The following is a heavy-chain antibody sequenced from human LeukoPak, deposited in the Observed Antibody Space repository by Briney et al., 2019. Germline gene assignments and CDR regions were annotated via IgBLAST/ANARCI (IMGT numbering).Heavy chain of an antibody. CDR3: ARLYLPATRFDY. J-gene: IGHJ4*02. D-gene: IGHD5-24*01. CDR2: INPSGST. V-gene: IGHV4-34*01. CDR1: GGSLSGYY. Sequence: SETLSLTCAVFGGSLSGYYWNWIRQPPGKGLEWIGDINPSGSTNYSPSLKSRVTISVDTSKNQFSLKLSSVTAADTAVYYCARLYLPATRFDYWGQGTLVTVSS.